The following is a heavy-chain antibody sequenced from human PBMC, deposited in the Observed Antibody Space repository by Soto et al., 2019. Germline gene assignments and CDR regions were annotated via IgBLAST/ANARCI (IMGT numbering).Heavy chain of an antibody. D-gene: IGHD3-22*01. Sequence: ASVKVSCKASGYTFTSYAIGWVRQAPGQGLEWMGWISAYNGNTNYAQKLQGRVTMTTDTSTSTAYMELRNLRSDDTAVYYCARSRRTMIVVVIGLEPWGQGTLCSVSS. J-gene: IGHJ5*02. V-gene: IGHV1-18*01. CDR2: ISAYNGNT. CDR1: GYTFTSYA. CDR3: ARSRRTMIVVVIGLEP.